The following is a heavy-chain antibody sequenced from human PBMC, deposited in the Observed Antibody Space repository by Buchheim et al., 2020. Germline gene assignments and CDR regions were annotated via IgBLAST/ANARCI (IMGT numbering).Heavy chain of an antibody. CDR2: ITGGGGST. CDR1: RFTFSSYA. J-gene: IGHJ6*02. D-gene: IGHD1-26*01. V-gene: IGHV3-23*01. Sequence: EVQLLESGGGLVQPGGSLRLSCAASRFTFSSYAMSWVRQAPGKGLEWVSAITGGGGSTYYADSVKGRFTISRDNSKSTVYLQMNSLRAEDTAVYYCAKRVVSGSYPEEYYYYYGMDVWGQGTT. CDR3: AKRVVSGSYPEEYYYYYGMDV.